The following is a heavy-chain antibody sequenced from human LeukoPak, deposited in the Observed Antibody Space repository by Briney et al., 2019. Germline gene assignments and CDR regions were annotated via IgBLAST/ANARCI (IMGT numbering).Heavy chain of an antibody. CDR3: ARARDFWSGYRKTFDY. CDR1: GGSFSGYY. CDR2: INHSGST. J-gene: IGHJ4*02. D-gene: IGHD3-3*01. V-gene: IGHV4-34*01. Sequence: SETLSLTCAVYGGSFSGYYWGWIRQPPGKGLEWIGEINHSGSTNYNPSLKSRVTISVDTSKNQFSLKLSSVTAADTAVYYCARARDFWSGYRKTFDYWGQGTLVTVSS.